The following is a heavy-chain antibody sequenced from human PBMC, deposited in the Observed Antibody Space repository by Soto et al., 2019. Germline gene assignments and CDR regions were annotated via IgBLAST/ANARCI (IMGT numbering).Heavy chain of an antibody. CDR2: INPSGGNT. V-gene: IGHV1-46*01. D-gene: IGHD3-10*01. J-gene: IGHJ6*02. CDR3: ARLGTMVRGVNVYGMDV. CDR1: GYTFTSYY. Sequence: ASVKVSCKASGYTFTSYYMHWVRQAPGQGLERMGIINPSGGNTNYVQKFQGRVTMTTDTSTRTAYMELSSLRSEDTAVYYCARLGTMVRGVNVYGMDVWGQGTTVTVSS.